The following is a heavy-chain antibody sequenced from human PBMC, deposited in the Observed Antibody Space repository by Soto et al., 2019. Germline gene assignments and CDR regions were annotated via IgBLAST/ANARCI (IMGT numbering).Heavy chain of an antibody. CDR1: GGSIRSSSYY. CDR3: ARLNKYFDY. Sequence: PSETLSLTCIVSGGSIRSSSYYWGWIRQPPGKGLEWIGSIFYSGSTYYNPSLKSRVTISVDASKNQVSLKLNSVTAADTAMYYCARLNKYFDYWGQGTLVTVSS. CDR2: IFYSGST. J-gene: IGHJ4*02. V-gene: IGHV4-39*01.